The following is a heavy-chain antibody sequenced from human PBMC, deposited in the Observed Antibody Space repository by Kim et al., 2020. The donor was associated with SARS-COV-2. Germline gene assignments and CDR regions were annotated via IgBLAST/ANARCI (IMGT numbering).Heavy chain of an antibody. D-gene: IGHD2-21*01. CDR3: ARDQADWPYSDAFDI. V-gene: IGHV4-59*01. Sequence: PSLKSRVTISVDTSKNQFSLKLSSVTAADTAVYYCARDQADWPYSDAFDIWGQGTMVTVSS. J-gene: IGHJ3*02.